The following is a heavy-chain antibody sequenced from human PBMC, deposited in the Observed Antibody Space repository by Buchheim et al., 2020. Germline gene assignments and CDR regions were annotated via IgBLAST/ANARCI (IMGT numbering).Heavy chain of an antibody. Sequence: QLVESGAEVKKPGASVKVSCKASGYTFTGYGIGWVRQAPGQGLEWMGWISTYNGNTDYAQKFQGRVTMSTDTSTSTAYMELRSLRSDDTAVYYCARRPEVHYWYFDLWGRGTL. CDR2: ISTYNGNT. J-gene: IGHJ2*01. CDR3: ARRPEVHYWYFDL. D-gene: IGHD1-1*01. V-gene: IGHV1-18*01. CDR1: GYTFTGYG.